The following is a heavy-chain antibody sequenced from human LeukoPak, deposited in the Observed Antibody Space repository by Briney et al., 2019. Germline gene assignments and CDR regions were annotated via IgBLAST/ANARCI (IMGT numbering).Heavy chain of an antibody. CDR1: GYTFTTSD. V-gene: IGHV1-8*01. CDR3: ARGRPGPAGAGTYDF. CDR2: MNPNSGKT. D-gene: IGHD6-13*01. Sequence: ASVKVSCTASGYTFTTSDINWVRQATGQGLEWMGWMNPNSGKTGSAQKFQGRLTMTKSTSTSTAYMEVTGLKFEDTAIYYCARGRPGPAGAGTYDFWGQGTLITVSS. J-gene: IGHJ4*02.